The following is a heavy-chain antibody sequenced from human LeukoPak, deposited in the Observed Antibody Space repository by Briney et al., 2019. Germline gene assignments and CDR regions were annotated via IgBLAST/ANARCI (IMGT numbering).Heavy chain of an antibody. D-gene: IGHD1-26*01. CDR2: INHSGST. CDR3: ARDRVGATSYFDY. V-gene: IGHV4-34*01. CDR1: GGSFSGYY. J-gene: IGHJ4*02. Sequence: SETLSLTCAVYGGSFSGYYWSWIRQPPGKGLEWIGEINHSGSTNYNPSLKSRVTISVDTSKNQFSLKLSSVTAADTAVYYCARDRVGATSYFDYWGQGTLVTVSS.